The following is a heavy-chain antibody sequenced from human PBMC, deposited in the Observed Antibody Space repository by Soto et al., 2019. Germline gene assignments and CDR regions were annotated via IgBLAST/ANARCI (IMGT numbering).Heavy chain of an antibody. CDR3: TRDPTTSTVNDY. V-gene: IGHV3-66*01. CDR2: IYSDGST. Sequence: PGGSPGLSCAASGITVITNYFSWVRQAPGQGLEWVSGIYSDGSTHYADSVKGRFTISRDNSKDTLYLQMNTLRAEDTGVYYCTRDPTTSTVNDYWGQGTVVTVSS. D-gene: IGHD5-12*01. CDR1: GITVITNY. J-gene: IGHJ4*02.